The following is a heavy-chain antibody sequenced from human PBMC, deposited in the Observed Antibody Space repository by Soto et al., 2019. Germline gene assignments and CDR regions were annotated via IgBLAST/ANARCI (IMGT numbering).Heavy chain of an antibody. CDR3: ARDLLRETWQTNYLDF. CDR1: GYTFSSFG. D-gene: IGHD2-15*01. CDR2: ISSYNDDK. Sequence: ASVKVSCKTTGYTFSSFGVSWVRQAPGHGLEWVGWISSYNDDKKYAQKFQGRVTITKDTSTNTAYMELRSLTSDDTGVYYCARDLLRETWQTNYLDFWGPGTPVTVS. J-gene: IGHJ4*02. V-gene: IGHV1-18*01.